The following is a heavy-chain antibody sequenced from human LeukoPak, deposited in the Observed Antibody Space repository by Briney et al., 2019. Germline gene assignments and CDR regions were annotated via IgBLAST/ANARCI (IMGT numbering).Heavy chain of an antibody. CDR3: AKGGTDQLRYAFDT. V-gene: IGHV3-30*18. CDR1: GFTFTDYA. Sequence: GGSPRLSCAASGFTFTDYAMHWVRQAPGKGLEWVAVISYDGSNKYYADSVKGRFTISRDNSKNTLYLQMNSLRAEDTAVYYCAKGGTDQLRYAFDTWGQGTMVTVSS. J-gene: IGHJ3*02. D-gene: IGHD2-2*01. CDR2: ISYDGSNK.